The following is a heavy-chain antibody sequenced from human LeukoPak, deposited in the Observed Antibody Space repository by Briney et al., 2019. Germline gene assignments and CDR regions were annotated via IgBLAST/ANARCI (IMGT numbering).Heavy chain of an antibody. Sequence: SETLSLTCAVQGGSFGGYYWSWIRQPPGRGWEWIGEINHSGSTNYNPSLKSRVTISVDTSKNQFSLKLSSVTAADTAVYYCAHKGYSSSSDYYYYGMDVWGQGTTVTVSS. CDR3: AHKGYSSSSDYYYYGMDV. CDR2: INHSGST. D-gene: IGHD6-6*01. J-gene: IGHJ6*02. V-gene: IGHV4-34*01. CDR1: GGSFGGYY.